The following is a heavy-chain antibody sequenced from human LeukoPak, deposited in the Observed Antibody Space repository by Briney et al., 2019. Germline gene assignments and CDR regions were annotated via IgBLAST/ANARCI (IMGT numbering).Heavy chain of an antibody. CDR3: TTVSAGYYMFDH. Sequence: KTGGSLRLSCAASGFTFSSYWMSWVRQAPGKGLEWVGRIRIKADGGTIDYAASVKDRFTISRDDSKNMLYLQMNSLKTEDTAVYYCTTVSAGYYMFDHWGQGTLVAVSS. CDR2: IRIKADGGTI. CDR1: GFTFSSYW. J-gene: IGHJ4*02. D-gene: IGHD3-9*01. V-gene: IGHV3-15*01.